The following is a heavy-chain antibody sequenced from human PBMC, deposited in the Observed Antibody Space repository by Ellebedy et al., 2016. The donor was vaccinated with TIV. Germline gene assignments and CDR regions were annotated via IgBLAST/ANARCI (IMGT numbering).Heavy chain of an antibody. Sequence: PGGSLRLSCTASGFTFSPYSMNWVRQAPGKGLEWISYIRGSDFYAIAYAESVRGRFTISRDNAKSSLYLQMSNLRDEDTAIYYCVRDHQWHFDLWGRGTLVSVSS. CDR2: IRGSDFYAI. CDR1: GFTFSPYS. CDR3: VRDHQWHFDL. V-gene: IGHV3-48*02. J-gene: IGHJ2*01.